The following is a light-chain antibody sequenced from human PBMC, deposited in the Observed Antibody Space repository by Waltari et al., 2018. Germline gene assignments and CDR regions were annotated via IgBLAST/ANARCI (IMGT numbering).Light chain of an antibody. J-gene: IGLJ2*01. V-gene: IGLV2-23*01. Sequence: QSALTQPASVSGSPGQSITLSCTGTSSDVGRYHLVSWYQQHPGKAPKLMIYEGSKRPSGVSNRFSGSKSGNTASLTISGLQAEDEADYYCCSYAGSSSVVFGGGTKLTVL. CDR2: EGS. CDR1: SSDVGRYHL. CDR3: CSYAGSSSVV.